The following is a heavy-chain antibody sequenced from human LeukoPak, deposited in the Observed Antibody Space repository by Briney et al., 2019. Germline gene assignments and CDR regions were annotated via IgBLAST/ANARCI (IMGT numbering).Heavy chain of an antibody. J-gene: IGHJ6*03. CDR2: INHSGST. Sequence: SETLSLTCAVYGGSFSGYYWSWIRQPPGKGLEWIGEINHSGSTNYNPSLKSRVTISVDTSKNQFSLKLSSVTAADTAVYYCARGVGATQLYYYYMDVWGKGTTVTVSS. D-gene: IGHD1-26*01. V-gene: IGHV4-34*01. CDR1: GGSFSGYY. CDR3: ARGVGATQLYYYYMDV.